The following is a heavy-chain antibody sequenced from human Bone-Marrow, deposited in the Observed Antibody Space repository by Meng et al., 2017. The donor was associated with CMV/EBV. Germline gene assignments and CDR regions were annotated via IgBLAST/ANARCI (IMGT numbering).Heavy chain of an antibody. D-gene: IGHD3-3*01. CDR3: ARAERFDFWGGHTNSFDP. V-gene: IGHV3-20*04. J-gene: IGHJ5*02. Sequence: GGSLRLSCEIARFTFDDYGMSWVRQAPGKGLEWVAGMTWNGGRTGYADSVKGRFTIYRDNSKNSLFLQMNSLRGEDTALYYCARAERFDFWGGHTNSFDPWGQGTLVTVSS. CDR2: MTWNGGRT. CDR1: RFTFDDYG.